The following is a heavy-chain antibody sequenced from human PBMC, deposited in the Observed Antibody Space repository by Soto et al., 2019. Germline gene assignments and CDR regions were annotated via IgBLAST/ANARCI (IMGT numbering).Heavy chain of an antibody. V-gene: IGHV2-5*02. CDR1: GFSLSTRGVA. D-gene: IGHD5-12*01. CDR3: AHRPRGYAYYFDY. Sequence: QITLKESGPTLVKPTQTLTLTCTFSGFSLSTRGVAVGWFRQPPGKALEWLALIYWDEDKWSSPSLKSRRTITDDTSKNPVVLTMTHMDPVDTATYYCAHRPRGYAYYFDYWGQGTLVTVSS. J-gene: IGHJ4*02. CDR2: IYWDEDK.